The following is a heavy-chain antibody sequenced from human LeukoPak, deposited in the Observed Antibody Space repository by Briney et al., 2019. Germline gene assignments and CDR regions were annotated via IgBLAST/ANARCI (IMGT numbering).Heavy chain of an antibody. CDR1: GFTFSNYW. D-gene: IGHD3-16*01. V-gene: IGHV3-7*01. CDR3: AKGDKMLTWRRTYNRFDP. J-gene: IGHJ5*02. Sequence: GGSLRLSCAASGFTFSNYWMSWVRQAPGKGLEWVANIKQDRSEKYYVDSVQGRFTISRDNAKNSLYLQMNSLRAEDTAVYFCAKGDKMLTWRRTYNRFDPWGQGTLVTVSS. CDR2: IKQDRSEK.